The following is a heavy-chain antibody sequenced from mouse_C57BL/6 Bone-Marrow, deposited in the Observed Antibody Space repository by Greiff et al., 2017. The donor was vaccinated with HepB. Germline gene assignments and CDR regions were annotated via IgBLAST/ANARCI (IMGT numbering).Heavy chain of an antibody. J-gene: IGHJ2*01. CDR1: GYTFTSYW. Sequence: VQLQQPGAELVKPGASVKLSCKASGYTFTSYWMHWVKQRPGQGLEWIGMIHPNSGSTNYNEKVKSKATLTVDKSSSTAYMQLSSLTSEDSAVYYCARSPFITTVVAYYFDYWGQGTTLTVSS. V-gene: IGHV1-64*01. CDR3: ARSPFITTVVAYYFDY. CDR2: IHPNSGST. D-gene: IGHD1-1*01.